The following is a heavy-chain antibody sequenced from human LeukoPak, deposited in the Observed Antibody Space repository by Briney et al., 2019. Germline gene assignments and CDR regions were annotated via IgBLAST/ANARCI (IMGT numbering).Heavy chain of an antibody. J-gene: IGHJ3*02. V-gene: IGHV4-30-4*02. CDR2: IYYSGST. CDR1: GASISSGDNY. CDR3: ARDADYGGFQI. Sequence: SETLSLTCTVSGASISSGDNYWSWIRQPPGKGLEWIGYIYYSGSTYYNPSLKSRVTISVDTSKNQFSLKLSSVTAADTAVYYCARDADYGGFQIWGQGTMVTVSS. D-gene: IGHD4-23*01.